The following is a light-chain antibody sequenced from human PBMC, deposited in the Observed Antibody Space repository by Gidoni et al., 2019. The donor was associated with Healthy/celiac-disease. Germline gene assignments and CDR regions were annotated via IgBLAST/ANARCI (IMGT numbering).Light chain of an antibody. CDR2: DAS. CDR1: QDISNY. J-gene: IGKJ4*01. CDR3: QQYDNLPLT. V-gene: IGKV1-33*01. Sequence: DIQMTQSPSSLSASVGDRVTIICQASQDISNYLNWYQQKPGKAPKLLIYDASNLETGVPSRFSGSGSGTDFTFTISSLQPEDIATYYCQQYDNLPLTSGGGTKVEIK.